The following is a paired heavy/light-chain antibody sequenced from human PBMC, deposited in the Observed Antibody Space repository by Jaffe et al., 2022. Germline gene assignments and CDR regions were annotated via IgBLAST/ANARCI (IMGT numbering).Heavy chain of an antibody. CDR2: ISSSSSYI. CDR1: GFTFSSYS. Sequence: EVQLVESGGGLVKPGGSLRLSCAASGFTFSSYSMNWVRQAPGKGLEWVSSISSSSSYIYYADSVKGRFTISRDNAKNSLYLQMNSLRAEDTAVYYCARTPVLYGDPRLKYFQHWGQGTLVTVSS. D-gene: IGHD4-17*01. J-gene: IGHJ1*01. V-gene: IGHV3-21*01. CDR3: ARTPVLYGDPRLKYFQH.
Light chain of an antibody. CDR3: QSYDSSNYVV. CDR1: SGSIASNY. V-gene: IGLV6-57*01. J-gene: IGLJ2*01. Sequence: NFMLTQPHSVSESPGKTVTISCTRSSGSIASNYVQWYQQRPGSSPTTVIYEDNQRPSGVPDRFSGSIDSSSNSASLTISGLKTEDEADYYCQSYDSSNYVVFGGGTKLTVL. CDR2: EDN.